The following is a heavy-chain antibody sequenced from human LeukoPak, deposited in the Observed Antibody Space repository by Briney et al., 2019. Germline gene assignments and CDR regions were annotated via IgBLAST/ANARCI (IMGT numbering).Heavy chain of an antibody. Sequence: AASVKVSCKASGGTFSSYAISWVRQAPGQGLEWMGRIIPILGIANYAQKLQGRVTMTTDTSTSTAYMELRSLRSDDTAVYYCARDADYGDDQPYNWFDPWGQGTLVTVSS. CDR3: ARDADYGDDQPYNWFDP. CDR2: IIPILGIA. V-gene: IGHV1-69*04. D-gene: IGHD4-17*01. J-gene: IGHJ5*02. CDR1: GGTFSSYA.